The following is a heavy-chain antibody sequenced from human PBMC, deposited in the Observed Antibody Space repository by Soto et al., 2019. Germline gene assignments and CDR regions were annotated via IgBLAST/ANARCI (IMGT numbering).Heavy chain of an antibody. CDR3: ARDISDILTGSSPAYNWFDP. Sequence: GGSLRLSCAASGFTFSSYSMNWVRQAPGKGLEWVSSISSSSSYIYYADSVKGRFTISRDNAKNSLYLQMNSLRAEDTAVYYCARDISDILTGSSPAYNWFDPWGQGTLVTVSS. CDR2: ISSSSSYI. J-gene: IGHJ5*02. CDR1: GFTFSSYS. D-gene: IGHD3-9*01. V-gene: IGHV3-21*01.